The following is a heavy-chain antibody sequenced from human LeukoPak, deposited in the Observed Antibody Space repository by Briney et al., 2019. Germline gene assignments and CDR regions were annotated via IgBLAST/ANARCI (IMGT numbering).Heavy chain of an antibody. J-gene: IGHJ5*02. D-gene: IGHD5-24*01. CDR3: ARGGRWLQFPNPPCNWFDP. Sequence: PSATLSLTCTVSGGSISSSSYYWGWIRQPPGKGLEWIGSIYYSGSTYYNPSLKSRVTISVDTSKNQFSLKLSSVTAADTAVYYCARGGRWLQFPNPPCNWFDPWGQGTLVTVSS. CDR1: GGSISSSSYY. CDR2: IYYSGST. V-gene: IGHV4-39*07.